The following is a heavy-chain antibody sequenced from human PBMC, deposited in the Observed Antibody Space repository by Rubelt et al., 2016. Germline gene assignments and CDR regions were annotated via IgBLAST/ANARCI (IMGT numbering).Heavy chain of an antibody. CDR1: GLTVSSNY. CDR3: ARDLNWAFDY. D-gene: IGHD7-27*01. Sequence: VELVESGGGLVQPGGSLRLSCAASGLTVSSNYMSWIRQAPGKGLEWVSYISGSSGSINYADSVKGRFTISRDNAKSSLDLQMNSLRAEDTAVYYCARDLNWAFDYWGQGTLVTVSS. CDR2: ISGSSGSI. J-gene: IGHJ4*02. V-gene: IGHV3-11*06.